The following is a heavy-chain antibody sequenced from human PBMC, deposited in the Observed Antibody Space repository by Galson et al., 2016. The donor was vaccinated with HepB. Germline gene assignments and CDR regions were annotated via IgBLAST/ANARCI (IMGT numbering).Heavy chain of an antibody. J-gene: IGHJ5*02. CDR3: ARADILRSSDWMPKMKWFDP. CDR2: IHYSGRT. CDR1: GASISSINYN. V-gene: IGHV4-39*01. D-gene: IGHD3-9*01. Sequence: SETLSLTCTVSGASISSINYNWAWIRQPPGKGLEWIVSIHYSGRTYYSPSLESRVTISIDTSKNQFSLRLSSVTAADTAVYYCARADILRSSDWMPKMKWFDPWGQGTLVTVSS.